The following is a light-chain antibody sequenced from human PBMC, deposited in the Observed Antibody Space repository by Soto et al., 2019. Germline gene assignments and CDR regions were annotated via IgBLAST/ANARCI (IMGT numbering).Light chain of an antibody. J-gene: IGKJ3*01. CDR2: DAS. CDR1: RDTRKV. Sequence: DIQMTQSPSSLSAAVGDRVTITCQARRDTRKVLNWYQQKPGKPPKLLIYDASNLETGVAVRFNRCGYGPNFTSTIASLQPEDIATYYCQLHEKDRLIFTLGPGTKLEMK. CDR3: QLHEKDRLIFT. V-gene: IGKV1-33*01.